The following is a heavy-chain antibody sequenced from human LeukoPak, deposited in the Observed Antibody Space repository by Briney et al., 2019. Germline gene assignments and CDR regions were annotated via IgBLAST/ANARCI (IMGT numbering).Heavy chain of an antibody. CDR3: ARHMTPESTTPYYYGMDV. J-gene: IGHJ6*02. Sequence: TGGSLRLSCAASGFIFSSYSMNWVRQAPGKGLEWVSSISNSGLYIFYADSVKGRFTMSRDNGKNSLFLQMYSLGAEDTAVYFCARHMTPESTTPYYYGMDVWGQGTTVTVSS. V-gene: IGHV3-21*01. CDR1: GFIFSSYS. CDR2: ISNSGLYI. D-gene: IGHD2-15*01.